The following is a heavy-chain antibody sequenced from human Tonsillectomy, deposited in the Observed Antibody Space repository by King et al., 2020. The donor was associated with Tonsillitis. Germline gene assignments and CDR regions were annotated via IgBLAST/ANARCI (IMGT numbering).Heavy chain of an antibody. D-gene: IGHD4-17*01. CDR2: IAGRSGSI. CDR1: GFIFSDSY. Sequence: VQLVESGGGLVKPGGSLRLSCAASGFIFSDSYMSWIRQAPGKGLEWVSYIAGRSGSIYYADSVKARFTISRDIVNNSLFLQMTSLRAEDTAVYYCARGYGDPGFDYWGQGTLVTVSS. CDR3: ARGYGDPGFDY. J-gene: IGHJ4*02. V-gene: IGHV3-11*01.